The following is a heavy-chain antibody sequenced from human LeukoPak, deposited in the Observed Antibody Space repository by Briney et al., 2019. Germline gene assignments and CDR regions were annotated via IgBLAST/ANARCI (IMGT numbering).Heavy chain of an antibody. V-gene: IGHV1-2*02. CDR3: ARVAFSKYHYYMDV. Sequence: ASVKVSCKASGYTFTGYYMHWVRQAPGQGLEWMGWINPNSGGTNYSQKFQGRVTVTSDTSTSTAYMELRSLKSDDTAVYFCARVAFSKYHYYMDVWGKGTTVTVSS. CDR2: INPNSGGT. J-gene: IGHJ6*03. CDR1: GYTFTGYY. D-gene: IGHD4-11*01.